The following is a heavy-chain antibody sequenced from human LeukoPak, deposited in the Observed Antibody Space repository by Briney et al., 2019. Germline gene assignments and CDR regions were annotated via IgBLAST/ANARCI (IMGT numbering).Heavy chain of an antibody. V-gene: IGHV5-51*01. CDR3: ARQETEAAASGYYDSSGYYPFDY. CDR1: GHNFSNYW. Sequence: GESLKISCKGSGHNFSNYWIGWVRQMPGKGLEWMGIIYPGDSNTKYSPSFQGQVTISADKSVTTAYLQWSSLKASDTAMYYCARQETEAAASGYYDSSGYYPFDYWGQGTLVTVSS. CDR2: IYPGDSNT. D-gene: IGHD3-22*01. J-gene: IGHJ4*02.